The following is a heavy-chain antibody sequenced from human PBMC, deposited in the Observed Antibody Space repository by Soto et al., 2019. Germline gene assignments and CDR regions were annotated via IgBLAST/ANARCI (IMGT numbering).Heavy chain of an antibody. V-gene: IGHV3-21*01. Sequence: GGSLRLSFAASGFNFNSYTINWVRQAPGKRLEWLSSISSSGYIFSTDSVRGRFTISRDNAKNSVYLQINSLRAEDTAVYFCARDCSGGSCYPGMDVWGQGTTVTVS. J-gene: IGHJ6*02. CDR1: GFNFNSYT. CDR3: ARDCSGGSCYPGMDV. D-gene: IGHD2-15*01. CDR2: ISSSGYI.